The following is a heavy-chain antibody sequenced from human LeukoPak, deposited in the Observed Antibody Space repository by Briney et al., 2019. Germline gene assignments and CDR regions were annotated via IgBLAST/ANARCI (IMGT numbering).Heavy chain of an antibody. V-gene: IGHV3-21*01. CDR1: GFTFSSYG. J-gene: IGHJ4*02. CDR2: ISSSSAYI. CDR3: AKWESGGYSNTWDRYYFGY. D-gene: IGHD5-18*01. Sequence: PGGSLRLSCAASGFTFSSYGMSWVRQAPGKGLQWISSISSSSAYIYYADSLKGRFTISRDNAKNSLYLQMNSLRAEDTAVYYCAKWESGGYSNTWDRYYFGYWGQGTLVTVSS.